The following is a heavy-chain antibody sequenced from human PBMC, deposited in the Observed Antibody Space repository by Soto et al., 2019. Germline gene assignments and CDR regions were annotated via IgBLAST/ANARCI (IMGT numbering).Heavy chain of an antibody. CDR2: ISYDGTNK. J-gene: IGHJ3*02. CDR3: ARASYYDSSGFPRDAFDI. D-gene: IGHD3-22*01. CDR1: GFTFSRSA. V-gene: IGHV3-30-3*01. Sequence: QVQLVESGGGVVQPGRSLGLSCAASGFTFSRSAMHWVRQAPGKGLEWVAVISYDGTNKNSADSVTGRFTISRDNSKNTVYLQMNSLRAEDKAVYYCARASYYDSSGFPRDAFDIWGQGTMVTVSS.